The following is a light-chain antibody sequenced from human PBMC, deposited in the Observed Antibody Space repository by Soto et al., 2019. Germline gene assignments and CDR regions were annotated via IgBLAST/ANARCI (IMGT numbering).Light chain of an antibody. Sequence: DFQMTQSPSTLSASVGDRVTITFRASQNIRSRLAWYQQKPGKAPKLLIYKASTLKSGVPSRFSGSGSGTEFTLTISSLQPDDFATYYCQHYNSYSEAFGQGTKVDIK. CDR1: QNIRSR. CDR2: KAS. J-gene: IGKJ1*01. CDR3: QHYNSYSEA. V-gene: IGKV1-5*03.